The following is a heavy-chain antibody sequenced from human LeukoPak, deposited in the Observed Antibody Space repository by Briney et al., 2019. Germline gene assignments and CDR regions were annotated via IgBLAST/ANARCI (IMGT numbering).Heavy chain of an antibody. Sequence: VASVKVSCKASGYTFTSYDINWVRQATGQGLEWMGWMNPNSGNTGYAQKFQGRVTITRNTSISTAYMELSSLRSEDTAVYYCASVYYDILTGYYKGASDIWGQGTMVTDSS. CDR1: GYTFTSYD. CDR2: MNPNSGNT. CDR3: ASVYYDILTGYYKGASDI. J-gene: IGHJ3*02. D-gene: IGHD3-9*01. V-gene: IGHV1-8*03.